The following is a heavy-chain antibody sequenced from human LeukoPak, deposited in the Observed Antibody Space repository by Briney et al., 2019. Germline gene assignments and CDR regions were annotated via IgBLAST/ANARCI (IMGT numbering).Heavy chain of an antibody. V-gene: IGHV4-61*08. Sequence: SETLSLTCTVSGGSITSGGYYWSWIRQRPGKGLEWIGYIYHSGSTNYNPSLQSRVTISVDTSKNQFSLNLNSVTAADTAVYYCARGGAARLHFQNWGQGTLVTVSS. CDR3: ARGGAARLHFQN. CDR2: IYHSGST. CDR1: GGSITSGGYY. J-gene: IGHJ1*01. D-gene: IGHD6-6*01.